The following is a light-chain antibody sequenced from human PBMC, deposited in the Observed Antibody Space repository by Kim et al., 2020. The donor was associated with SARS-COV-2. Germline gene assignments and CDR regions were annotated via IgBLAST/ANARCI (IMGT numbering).Light chain of an antibody. CDR2: GNS. V-gene: IGLV1-40*01. J-gene: IGLJ2*01. CDR1: SSNIGAGYD. CDR3: QSYDSSLSGYVV. Sequence: QSVLTQPPSVSGAPGQRVTISCTGSSSNIGAGYDVHWYQQLPGTAPKLLIYGNSNRPSGVPDRFSGSKSGTSASLAITGLQAEDEVDYYCQSYDSSLSGYVVFGGGTQLTVL.